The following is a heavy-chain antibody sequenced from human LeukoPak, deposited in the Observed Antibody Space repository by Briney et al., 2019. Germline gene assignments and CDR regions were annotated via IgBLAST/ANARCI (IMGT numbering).Heavy chain of an antibody. Sequence: ASVKVSCKASGYTFTSYGISWVRQAPGQGLEWMGWISAYNGNTNYAQKLQGRVTMTTDISTSTAYMELRSLRSDDTAVYYCARSLKASGGSCYRYWGQGTLVTVSS. CDR1: GYTFTSYG. J-gene: IGHJ4*02. CDR2: ISAYNGNT. CDR3: ARSLKASGGSCYRY. V-gene: IGHV1-18*01. D-gene: IGHD2-15*01.